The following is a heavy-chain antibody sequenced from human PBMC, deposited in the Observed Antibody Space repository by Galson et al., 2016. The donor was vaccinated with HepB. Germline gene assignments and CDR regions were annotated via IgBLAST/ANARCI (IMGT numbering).Heavy chain of an antibody. D-gene: IGHD2-21*02. V-gene: IGHV3-11*01. CDR1: GFGPGDYH. CDR2: ISHSGKTI. Sequence: SLRLSCAASGFGPGDYHMSWIRQTPGKGLEWVSYISHSGKTIFYADSVKGRFAISRENAKNSLYLQMNSLRDEDTAFYYCARFPSYCGDGCVSGVLQRGGHGTLVIVSS. CDR3: ARFPSYCGDGCVSGVLQR. J-gene: IGHJ1*01.